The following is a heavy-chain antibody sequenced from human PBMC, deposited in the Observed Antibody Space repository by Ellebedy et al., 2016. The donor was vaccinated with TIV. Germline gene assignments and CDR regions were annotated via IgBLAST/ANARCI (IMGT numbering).Heavy chain of an antibody. CDR2: INYSGNT. CDR1: GGTISSYY. Sequence: MPSETLSLTCTVSGGTISSYYWSWIRQPPGKGLEWIGYINYSGNTNYNPSLRSRITISVDTSRNQFSLKLSSVTAADTAVYDCARRPYNWNDELDHWGQGTLVTVFS. D-gene: IGHD1-20*01. V-gene: IGHV4-59*01. J-gene: IGHJ4*02. CDR3: ARRPYNWNDELDH.